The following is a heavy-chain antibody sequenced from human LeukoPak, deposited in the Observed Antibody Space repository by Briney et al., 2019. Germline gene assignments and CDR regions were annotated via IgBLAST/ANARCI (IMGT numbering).Heavy chain of an antibody. J-gene: IGHJ4*02. CDR3: AREVTIFGVETHNDLDY. V-gene: IGHV1-46*01. CDR2: INPSGGST. D-gene: IGHD3-3*01. CDR1: GYTFTSYY. Sequence: ASAKVSCKASGYTFTSYYMHWVRQAPAQGLEWMGIINPSGGSTSYAQKFQGRVTMTSDTSTSTVYMELSSLRSEDTAVYYCAREVTIFGVETHNDLDYWGQGTLVTVSS.